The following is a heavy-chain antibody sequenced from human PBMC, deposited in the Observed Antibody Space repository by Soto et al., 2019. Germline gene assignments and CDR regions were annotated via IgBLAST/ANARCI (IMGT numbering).Heavy chain of an antibody. J-gene: IGHJ3*02. V-gene: IGHV4-59*01. CDR2: IYYSGST. CDR3: ARVLGSGTAFDI. CDR1: GGSISSYY. Sequence: QVQLQESGPGLVKPSETLSLTCTVSGGSISSYYWSWIRQPPGKGLEWIGYIYYSGSTNYNPSLKSRVTISVDTSKNQFSLKLSSVTAADTAVYYCARVLGSGTAFDIWGQGTMVTVSS. D-gene: IGHD3-10*02.